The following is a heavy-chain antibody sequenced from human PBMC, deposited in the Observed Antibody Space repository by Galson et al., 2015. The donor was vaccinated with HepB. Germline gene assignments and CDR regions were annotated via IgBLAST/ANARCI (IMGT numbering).Heavy chain of an antibody. J-gene: IGHJ3*02. Sequence: SLRLSCAAPGFTFSSYAMSWVRQAPGKGLEWVSAISGSGGSTYYADSVKGRFTISRDNSKNTLYLQMNSLRAEDTAVYYCAKDRPRWDQRTPGLDDAFDIWGQGTMVTVSS. CDR3: AKDRPRWDQRTPGLDDAFDI. D-gene: IGHD1-26*01. V-gene: IGHV3-23*01. CDR1: GFTFSSYA. CDR2: ISGSGGST.